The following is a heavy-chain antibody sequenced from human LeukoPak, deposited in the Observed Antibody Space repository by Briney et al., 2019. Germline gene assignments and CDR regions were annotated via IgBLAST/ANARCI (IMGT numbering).Heavy chain of an antibody. CDR2: ISWNSGSI. D-gene: IGHD3-10*01. J-gene: IGHJ6*03. CDR1: GFTFDDYA. Sequence: GGSLRLSCAASGFTFDDYAMHWVRQGPGKGLEWVSGISWNSGSIGYADSVKGRFTISRDNAKNSLYLQMNSRRAEDTAVYYCAGGGFGEAYYYYYYMDVWGKGTTVTVSS. CDR3: AGGGFGEAYYYYYYMDV. V-gene: IGHV3-9*01.